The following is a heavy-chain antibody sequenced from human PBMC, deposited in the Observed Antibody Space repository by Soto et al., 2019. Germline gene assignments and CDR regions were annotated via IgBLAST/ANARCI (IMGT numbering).Heavy chain of an antibody. J-gene: IGHJ6*02. D-gene: IGHD2-2*02. CDR2: ISYDGSNK. V-gene: IGHV3-30-3*01. CDR3: ARDRIPAKSGLPVLYYYGMDV. CDR1: GFTFSSYA. Sequence: QVQLVESGGGVVQPGRSLRLSCAASGFTFSSYAMHWVRQAPGKGLEWVAVISYDGSNKYYADSVKGRFTISRDNSKNTLYLQMNSLRAEDTAVYYCARDRIPAKSGLPVLYYYGMDVWGQGTTVTVSS.